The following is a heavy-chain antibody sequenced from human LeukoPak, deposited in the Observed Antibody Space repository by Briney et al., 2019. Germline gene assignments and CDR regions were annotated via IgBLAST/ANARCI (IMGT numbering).Heavy chain of an antibody. V-gene: IGHV3-23*01. CDR2: ISGRDGST. CDR3: AKSGYNRFDY. Sequence: GGSLRLSCAASVFSFSSYAMSWVRQAPGKGLEWVSNISGRDGSTYYADSVKGRFTISRDNSKDTLYLQMNSLRAEDTAVYYCAKSGYNRFDYWGQGTLVTVSS. D-gene: IGHD5-24*01. J-gene: IGHJ4*02. CDR1: VFSFSSYA.